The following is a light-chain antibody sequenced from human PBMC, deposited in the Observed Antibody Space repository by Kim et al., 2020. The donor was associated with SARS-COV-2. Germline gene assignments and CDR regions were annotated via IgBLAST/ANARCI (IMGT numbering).Light chain of an antibody. CDR1: QSVTSN. CDR3: QHYNNWPT. J-gene: IGKJ1*01. Sequence: SVSPGERATLSCRTSQSVTSNLAWYQQKPGQAPRLLIYDASTRATGIPARFSGSGSGTEFTLTISSLQSEDSAVYYCQHYNNWPTFGQGTKVDIK. CDR2: DAS. V-gene: IGKV3-15*01.